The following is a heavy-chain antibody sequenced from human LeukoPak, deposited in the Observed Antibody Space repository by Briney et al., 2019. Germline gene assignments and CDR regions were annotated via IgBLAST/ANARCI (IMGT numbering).Heavy chain of an antibody. CDR1: GGSISSYY. V-gene: IGHV4-59*01. Sequence: SETLSLTCTVSGGSISSYYWSWIRQPPGKGLEWIGYIYYSGSTNYNPSLKSRVTISVDTSKNQFSLKLSSVTAADTAVYYCARVGYYDSSGKIFDYWGQGTLVTVSS. CDR2: IYYSGST. CDR3: ARVGYYDSSGKIFDY. D-gene: IGHD3-22*01. J-gene: IGHJ4*02.